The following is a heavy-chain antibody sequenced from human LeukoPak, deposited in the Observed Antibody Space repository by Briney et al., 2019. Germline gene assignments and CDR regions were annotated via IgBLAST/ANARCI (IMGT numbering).Heavy chain of an antibody. J-gene: IGHJ4*02. D-gene: IGHD6-25*01. V-gene: IGHV4-4*07. CDR1: GGFNSRYY. CDR2: ISCNGHS. CDR3: ARIDPLGSFDQ. Sequence: PSETLSLTCTATGGFNSRYYWSWVRQPLGKGLEWLGRISCNGHSNYTAYLTSRIRMSVDTSNAPFSLELPAVIAVDTAVYYVARIDPLGSFDQWGPGILVTVSS.